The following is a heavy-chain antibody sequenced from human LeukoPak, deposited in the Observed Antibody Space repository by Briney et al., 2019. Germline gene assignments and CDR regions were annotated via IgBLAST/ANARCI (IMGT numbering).Heavy chain of an antibody. CDR2: IYSGGST. CDR3: ARARPPFGIVGAPRQSYYFDY. V-gene: IGHV3-66*02. Sequence: GGSLRFSCAASGFTVSSNYMSWVRQAPGKGLEWVSVIYSGGSTYYADSVKGRFTISRDNSKNTLYLQMNSLRAEDTAVYYCARARPPFGIVGAPRQSYYFDYWGQGTLVTVSS. J-gene: IGHJ4*02. D-gene: IGHD1-26*01. CDR1: GFTVSSNY.